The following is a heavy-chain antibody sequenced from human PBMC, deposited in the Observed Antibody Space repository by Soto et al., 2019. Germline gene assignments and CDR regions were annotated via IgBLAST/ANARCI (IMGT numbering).Heavy chain of an antibody. Sequence: EVQLVESGGGLVQPGGSLKLSCAASGFTFSGSAVHWVRQASGKALEWVGRIRSRANNYATVYAASVKGRFTISRDDSKNTAYLQMNSLKTEDTAVYYCTRHAVQYCGGDCYLLPYFDLWGRGTLVTVSS. V-gene: IGHV3-73*02. J-gene: IGHJ2*01. CDR2: IRSRANNYAT. CDR1: GFTFSGSA. CDR3: TRHAVQYCGGDCYLLPYFDL. D-gene: IGHD2-21*02.